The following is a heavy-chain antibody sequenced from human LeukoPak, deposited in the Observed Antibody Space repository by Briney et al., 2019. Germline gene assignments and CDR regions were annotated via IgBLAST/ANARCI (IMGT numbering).Heavy chain of an antibody. V-gene: IGHV3-11*06. D-gene: IGHD1-26*01. CDR3: ARDSWELLSYYYYGMDV. Sequence: GGSLRLSCAASGFTFNDYYMSWIRQAPGKGLEWVSSISSSSSYIYYADSVKGRFTISRDNAKNSLYLQMNSLRAEDTAVYYCARDSWELLSYYYYGMDVWGQGTTVTVSS. J-gene: IGHJ6*02. CDR1: GFTFNDYY. CDR2: ISSSSSYI.